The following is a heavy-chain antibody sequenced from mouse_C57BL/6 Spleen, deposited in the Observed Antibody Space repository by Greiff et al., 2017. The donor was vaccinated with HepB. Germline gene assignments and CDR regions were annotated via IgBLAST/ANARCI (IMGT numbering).Heavy chain of an antibody. D-gene: IGHD2-4*01. V-gene: IGHV2-9-1*01. CDR1: GFSLTSYA. J-gene: IGHJ3*01. CDR3: ASSYDYDDLAWFAY. Sequence: VKLQESGPGLVAPSQSLSITCTVSGFSLTSYAISWVRQPPGKGLEWLGVIWTGGGTNYNSALKSRLSISKDNSKSQVFLKMNSLQTDDTARYYCASSYDYDDLAWFAYWGQGTLVTVSA. CDR2: IWTGGGT.